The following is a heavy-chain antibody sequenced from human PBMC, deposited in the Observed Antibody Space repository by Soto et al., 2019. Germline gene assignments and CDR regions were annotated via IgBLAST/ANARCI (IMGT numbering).Heavy chain of an antibody. D-gene: IGHD3-22*01. V-gene: IGHV1-24*01. Sequence: ASVKVSCKVSGYTLTELSMHWVRQAPGKGLEWMGGFDPEDGETIYAQKFQGRVTMTEDTSTDTAYMELSSLRSEDTAVYYCAILKITMIVVGAFDIWGQGTMVTVSS. CDR2: FDPEDGET. CDR3: AILKITMIVVGAFDI. J-gene: IGHJ3*02. CDR1: GYTLTELS.